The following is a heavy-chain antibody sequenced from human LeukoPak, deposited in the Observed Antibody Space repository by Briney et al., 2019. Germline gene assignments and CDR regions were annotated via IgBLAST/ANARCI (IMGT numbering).Heavy chain of an antibody. D-gene: IGHD2-2*01. CDR3: ARDFSAQLPVTIHVNWFDP. CDR2: IRQDGSEK. V-gene: IGHV3-7*01. CDR1: GFTFRSYW. Sequence: GGSLRLSCAASGFTFRSYWRSWLRQAPGKGPEWVANIRQDGSEKYYMDSVKGRFTISRDNAKKSLYLQMNSLKADDTAMYYCARDFSAQLPVTIHVNWFDPWGQGTLVIVSS. J-gene: IGHJ5*02.